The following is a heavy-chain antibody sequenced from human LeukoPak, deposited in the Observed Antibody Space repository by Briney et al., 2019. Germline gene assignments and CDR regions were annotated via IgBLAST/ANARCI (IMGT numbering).Heavy chain of an antibody. CDR2: IHISGST. CDR1: GGSISSYY. D-gene: IGHD6-19*01. V-gene: IGHV4-4*09. Sequence: PSETLSLTCSVSGGSISSYYWSWIRQPPGKGLEWIGNIHISGSTNYNPSLKSRVTISVDTSKSQFSLKLSSGTAADTAVYYCARGSSDWYYDYWGQGTLVTVSS. J-gene: IGHJ4*02. CDR3: ARGSSDWYYDY.